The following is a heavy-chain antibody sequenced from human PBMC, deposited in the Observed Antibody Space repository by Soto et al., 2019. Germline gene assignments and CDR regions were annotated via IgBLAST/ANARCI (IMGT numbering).Heavy chain of an antibody. CDR1: GDSMTTVGYY. CDR3: TRGDY. CDR2: ISYSGST. V-gene: IGHV4-31*03. Sequence: QVQLQESGPGLVKPSQTLSLTCTVSGDSMTTVGYYWTWIRQHPGQGLEWIGFISYSGSTYYSSSLKDRVAISADTSKNQFSLKLNSVTAADTAVYYCTRGDYWGQGTLVTVSS. J-gene: IGHJ4*02.